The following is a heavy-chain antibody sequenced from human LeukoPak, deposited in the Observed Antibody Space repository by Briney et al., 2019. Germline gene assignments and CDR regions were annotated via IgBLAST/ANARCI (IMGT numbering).Heavy chain of an antibody. V-gene: IGHV4-59*11. J-gene: IGHJ6*03. CDR1: GDSFSSHY. CDR3: ARVGYCSSTSCYKSHYYMDV. D-gene: IGHD2-2*02. Sequence: SETLSLTCTVSGDSFSSHYWSWVRQPPGRGLEWIGYVSYIGSTNYNPSLKSRVTISVDTSKNQFSLKLSSVTAADTAVYYCARVGYCSSTSCYKSHYYMDVWGKGTTVTVSS. CDR2: VSYIGST.